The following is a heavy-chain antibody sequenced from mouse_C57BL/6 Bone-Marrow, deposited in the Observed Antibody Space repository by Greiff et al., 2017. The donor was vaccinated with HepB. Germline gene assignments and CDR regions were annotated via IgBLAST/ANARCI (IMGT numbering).Heavy chain of an antibody. CDR3: ARAPIYYGNVHWYFDV. CDR2: IYPSDSET. V-gene: IGHV1-61*01. Sequence: QVQLQQPGAELVRPGSSVKLSCKASGYTFTSYWMDWVKQRPGQGLEWIGNIYPSDSETHYNQKFKDKATLTVDKSSSTAYMQLSSLTSEDSAVYYCARAPIYYGNVHWYFDVWGTGTTVTVSS. CDR1: GYTFTSYW. D-gene: IGHD2-1*01. J-gene: IGHJ1*03.